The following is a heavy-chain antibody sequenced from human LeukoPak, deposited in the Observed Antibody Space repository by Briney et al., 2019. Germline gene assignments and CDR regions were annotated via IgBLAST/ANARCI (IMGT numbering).Heavy chain of an antibody. CDR2: IYSGGST. CDR1: GFTVSSNY. J-gene: IGHJ4*02. CDR3: ARDYGSSGRIFDY. D-gene: IGHD6-19*01. V-gene: IGHV3-66*02. Sequence: GGSLRLSCAASGFTVSSNYMSWVRQAPGKGLEWVSVIYSGGSTYYADSVKGRFTISRDNSKNTLYLQMNSLRAEDTAVYYCARDYGSSGRIFDYWGQGTLVPVSS.